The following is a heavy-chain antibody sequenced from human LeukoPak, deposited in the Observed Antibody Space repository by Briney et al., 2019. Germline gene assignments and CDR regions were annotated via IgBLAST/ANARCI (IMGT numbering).Heavy chain of an antibody. CDR2: INHSGST. J-gene: IGHJ6*03. CDR3: ARVRRLQPPYLYFYYMDV. V-gene: IGHV4-34*01. Sequence: SETLSLTCAVYGGSFSDYFWSWIRQPPGKGLEWIGEINHSGSTNCNPSLESRVTISVDTSKNQFSLKLRSVTAADTAVYYCARVRRLQPPYLYFYYMDVWGKGTTVTISS. D-gene: IGHD1-14*01. CDR1: GGSFSDYF.